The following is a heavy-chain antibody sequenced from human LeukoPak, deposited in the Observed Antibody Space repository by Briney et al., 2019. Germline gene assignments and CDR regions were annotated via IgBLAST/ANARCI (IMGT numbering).Heavy chain of an antibody. CDR2: IYHTGST. CDR3: AREVGRIAVAGTIHYFDS. D-gene: IGHD6-19*01. J-gene: IGHJ4*02. V-gene: IGHV4-4*02. CDR1: GGSISSSNW. Sequence: SETLSLTCAVSGGSISSSNWWSWVRQPPGKGLEWIGEIYHTGSTNYNPSLKSRVTISVDKSKNQFSLKLSSVTAADTAVYYCAREVGRIAVAGTIHYFDSWGQGTLVTVSS.